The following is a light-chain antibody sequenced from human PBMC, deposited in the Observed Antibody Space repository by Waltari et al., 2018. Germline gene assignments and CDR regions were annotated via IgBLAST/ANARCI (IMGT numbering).Light chain of an antibody. CDR2: DVN. CDR3: CSFAGSPPYV. Sequence: QSALTPPRPVSGSPGQSVTISCTGTSSDVGGYDSFSWYQQHPGKAPKLMIYDVNKRPSGVPDRLSGSKSGNTAFLTISGLQGEDEADYYCCSFAGSPPYVFGTGTKVTVL. V-gene: IGLV2-11*01. J-gene: IGLJ1*01. CDR1: SSDVGGYDS.